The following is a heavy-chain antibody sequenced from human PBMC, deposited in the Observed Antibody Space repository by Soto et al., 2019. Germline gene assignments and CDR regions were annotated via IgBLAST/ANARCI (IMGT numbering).Heavy chain of an antibody. CDR1: GFTFSSYW. CDR3: ARDYRYFGNSYYYMDV. V-gene: IGHV3-7*01. Sequence: GGSLRLSCAASGFTFSSYWMSWVRQAPGKGLEWVANIKQDGSEKYYVDSVKGRFTISRDNAKNSLYLQMNSLRAEDTAVYYCARDYRYFGNSYYYMDVWGKGPTVTVSS. CDR2: IKQDGSEK. J-gene: IGHJ6*03. D-gene: IGHD3-3*01.